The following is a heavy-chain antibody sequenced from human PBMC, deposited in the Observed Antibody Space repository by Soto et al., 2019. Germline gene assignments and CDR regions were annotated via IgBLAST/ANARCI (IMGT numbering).Heavy chain of an antibody. J-gene: IGHJ4*02. V-gene: IGHV4-61*01. CDR3: ATDFAYFDS. CDR2: VYHTGSN. CDR1: GGSFKSGSYS. Sequence: QVQLQESGPGLVKPSETLSLTCTVSGGSFKSGSYSWSWIRQPPGKGLEWIVYVYHTGSNSYNPSLEIRVSVSMDTSKNQFSLNLASVTAADTAVYFCATDFAYFDSWGQGTLVTVSS. D-gene: IGHD3-3*01.